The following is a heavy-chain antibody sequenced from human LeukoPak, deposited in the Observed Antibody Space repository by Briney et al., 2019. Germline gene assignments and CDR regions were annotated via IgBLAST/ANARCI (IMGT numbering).Heavy chain of an antibody. CDR2: IKQDGSEK. J-gene: IGHJ4*02. CDR3: ATIRVSFDY. Sequence: QSGGSLRLSCAASGLIFSSYWMTWVRQAPGEGLEWVANIKQDGSEKYYVDSVKGRFTISRDNAKNALYLQMNSLRAEDTAVYCCATIRVSFDYWGQGTLVTVSS. V-gene: IGHV3-7*01. D-gene: IGHD3-16*01. CDR1: GLIFSSYW.